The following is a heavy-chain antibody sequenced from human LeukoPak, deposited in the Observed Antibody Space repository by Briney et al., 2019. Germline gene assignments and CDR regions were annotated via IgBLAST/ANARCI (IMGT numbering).Heavy chain of an antibody. Sequence: PGGSLRLSCAASGFTFSSYGMHWVRQAPGKGREWVGVIWFDGGNKYYADSVKGRFTVSRENYKISVYLQMNSLRAEHTAVYYCAKDRDFWSGKAFDYWGQGTLVTVSS. CDR3: AKDRDFWSGKAFDY. J-gene: IGHJ4*02. D-gene: IGHD3-3*01. CDR2: IWFDGGNK. CDR1: GFTFSSYG. V-gene: IGHV3-33*06.